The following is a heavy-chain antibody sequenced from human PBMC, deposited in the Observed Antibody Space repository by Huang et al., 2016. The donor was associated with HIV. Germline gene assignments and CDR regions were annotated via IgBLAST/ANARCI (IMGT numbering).Heavy chain of an antibody. Sequence: EEHLVESVGGLVQPGGSLRLSCEASGFKFRTYWLQWVRQAPGKGRIWVSRINIDGRTTDYADSVKGRFTISRDNAKNTLYLQMSSLTAEDTAIYYCARAGGFEIWGQGTVVTVSS. D-gene: IGHD2-15*01. J-gene: IGHJ3*02. CDR3: ARAGGFEI. V-gene: IGHV3-74*01. CDR2: INIDGRTT. CDR1: GFKFRTYW.